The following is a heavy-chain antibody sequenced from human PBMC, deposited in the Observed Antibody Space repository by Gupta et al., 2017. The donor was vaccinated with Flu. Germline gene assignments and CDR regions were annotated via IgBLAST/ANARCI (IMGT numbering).Heavy chain of an antibody. J-gene: IGHJ4*02. Sequence: WHDGSNKWYADSVKGRFTISRDTSKNTLYLQMNSLRAEDTAVYYCARDPGGSSGWPYFDYWGQGTLVTVSS. CDR2: WHDGSNK. D-gene: IGHD6-19*01. CDR3: ARDPGGSSGWPYFDY. V-gene: IGHV3-33*01.